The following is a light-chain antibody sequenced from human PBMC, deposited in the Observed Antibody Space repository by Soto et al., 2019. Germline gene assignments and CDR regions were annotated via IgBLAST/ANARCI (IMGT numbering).Light chain of an antibody. J-gene: IGKJ2*01. Sequence: DIVMTQSPDSLAVSLGERATINCKSSQSVLYRSKNKNYLGWYQQKPGQTPKLLIYWASTRDSGVPDRFSGSGSGTDFTLSISSLQAESVAVYFCQQYYSPPYTFGQPTRLEI. CDR1: QSVLYRSKNKNY. V-gene: IGKV4-1*01. CDR3: QQYYSPPYT. CDR2: WAS.